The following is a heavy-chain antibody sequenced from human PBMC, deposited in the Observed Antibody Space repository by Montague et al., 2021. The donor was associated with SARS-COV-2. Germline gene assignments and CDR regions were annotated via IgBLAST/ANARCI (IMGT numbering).Heavy chain of an antibody. V-gene: IGHV4-39*01. CDR1: GGSISSSSYY. Sequence: SGTLSLTCTVSGGSISSSSYYWGWIRQPPGKGLEWIGSIYYSGSTYYXPSLKSRVSISVDTSKNQFSLKLSSVTAADTAVYYCAGQGEQLLLEYWFDPWGQGTLVTVSS. CDR3: AGQGEQLLLEYWFDP. J-gene: IGHJ5*02. CDR2: IYYSGST. D-gene: IGHD2-2*01.